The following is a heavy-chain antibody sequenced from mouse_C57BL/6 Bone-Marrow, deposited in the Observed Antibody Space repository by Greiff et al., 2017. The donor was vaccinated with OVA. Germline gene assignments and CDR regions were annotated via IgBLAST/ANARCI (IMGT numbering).Heavy chain of an antibody. D-gene: IGHD2-2*01. CDR3: AKGRRGYDVFAY. CDR1: GYTFTSYG. J-gene: IGHJ3*01. V-gene: IGHV1-81*01. CDR2: IYPRSGNT. Sequence: QVQLQQSGAELARPGASVKLSCKASGYTFTSYGISWVKQRTGQGLEWIGEIYPRSGNTYYNEKFKGKATLTADKSSSTAYMELRSLTSEDSAVYFCAKGRRGYDVFAYWGQGTLVTVSA.